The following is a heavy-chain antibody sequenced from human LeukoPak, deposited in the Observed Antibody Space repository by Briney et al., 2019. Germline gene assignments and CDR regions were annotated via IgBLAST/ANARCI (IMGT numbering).Heavy chain of an antibody. CDR3: ASGLHCSGGSCYPPLFDP. Sequence: GGSLRLSCAASGFSFDDYAMHWVRQAPGKGLEWVSLITWDGGNTYYADSVKGRFTISRDNAKNSLYLQMNSLRAEDTAVYYCASGLHCSGGSCYPPLFDPWGQGTLVTVSS. J-gene: IGHJ5*02. CDR1: GFSFDDYA. V-gene: IGHV3-43D*03. D-gene: IGHD2-15*01. CDR2: ITWDGGNT.